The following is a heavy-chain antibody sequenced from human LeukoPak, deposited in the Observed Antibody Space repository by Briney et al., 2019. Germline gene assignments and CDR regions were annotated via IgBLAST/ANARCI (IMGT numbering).Heavy chain of an antibody. V-gene: IGHV3-64*01. Sequence: GGSLRLSCAASGFTFSNYAIHWVRQAPGKGLESVSAIGSDGGSTYYANSVKGRFTISRDNSKNTLYLQMGSLRAEDVAVYYCARVGGTLRRHDAFDIWGQGTLVTVSS. D-gene: IGHD3-16*01. CDR1: GFTFSNYA. CDR2: IGSDGGST. CDR3: ARVGGTLRRHDAFDI. J-gene: IGHJ3*02.